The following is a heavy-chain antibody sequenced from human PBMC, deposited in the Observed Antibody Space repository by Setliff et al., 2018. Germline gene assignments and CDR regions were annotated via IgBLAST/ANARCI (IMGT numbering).Heavy chain of an antibody. CDR1: GFTFSTYR. CDR3: ARVGVFGGGYFDF. J-gene: IGHJ4*02. Sequence: GGSLRLSCAASGFTFSTYRMHWVRQAPGKGLEWVAVIWDDGGNKYHADSVKGRFTISRDNSKNTLYLQMNSLRPEDTAVYYCARVGVFGGGYFDFWGQGTLVTVS. D-gene: IGHD3-16*01. CDR2: IWDDGGNK. V-gene: IGHV3-33*08.